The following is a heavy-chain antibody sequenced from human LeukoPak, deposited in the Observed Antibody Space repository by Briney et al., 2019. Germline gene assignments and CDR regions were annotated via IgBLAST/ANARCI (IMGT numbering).Heavy chain of an antibody. D-gene: IGHD5-12*01. Sequence: PSETLSLTCTVSGGSISSSSYYWGWIRQPPGKGLEWIGEINHSGSTNYNPSLKSRVTISVDTSKNQFSLKLSSVTAADTAVYCCARWGSGYDFYYFDYWGQGTLVTVSS. V-gene: IGHV4-39*07. J-gene: IGHJ4*02. CDR2: INHSGST. CDR3: ARWGSGYDFYYFDY. CDR1: GGSISSSSYY.